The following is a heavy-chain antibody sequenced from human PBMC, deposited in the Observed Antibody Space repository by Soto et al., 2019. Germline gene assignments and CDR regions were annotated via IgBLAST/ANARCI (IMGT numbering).Heavy chain of an antibody. CDR3: AGVTGGHDSGGNYMDV. CDR1: GGTLSSYS. Sequence: QVQLVQSGPEVKKPGSSVKVSCKTSGGTLSSYSISWVRQAPGQGLEWVGRIITFVGKANVAQQFQGRVTITADRSTDTTYRELRRLTSDDTAVYYCAGVTGGHDSGGNYMDVWGTGTTVTVSS. V-gene: IGHV1-69*08. CDR2: IITFVGKA. D-gene: IGHD5-12*01. J-gene: IGHJ6*03.